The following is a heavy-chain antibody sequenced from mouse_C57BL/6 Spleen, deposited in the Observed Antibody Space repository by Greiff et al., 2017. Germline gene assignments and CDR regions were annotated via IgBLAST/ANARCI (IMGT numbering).Heavy chain of an antibody. V-gene: IGHV1-80*01. Sequence: QVQLKESGAELVKPGASVKISCKASGYAFSSYWMNWVKQRPGKGLEWIGQIYPGDGDTNYNGKFKGKATLTADKSSSTAYMQLSSLTSEDSAVYFCARPLITTVEGAWFAYWGQGTLVTVSA. CDR3: ARPLITTVEGAWFAY. J-gene: IGHJ3*01. CDR1: GYAFSSYW. D-gene: IGHD1-1*01. CDR2: IYPGDGDT.